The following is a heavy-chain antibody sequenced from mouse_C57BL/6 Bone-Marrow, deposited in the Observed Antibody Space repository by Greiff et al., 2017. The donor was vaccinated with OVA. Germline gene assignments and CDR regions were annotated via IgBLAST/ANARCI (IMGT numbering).Heavy chain of an antibody. J-gene: IGHJ2*01. D-gene: IGHD1-1*01. CDR2: IYPGSGST. CDR1: GYTFTSYW. CDR3: ASSPVTTDVGFDY. Sequence: QVQLQQPGAELVKPGASVKMSCKASGYTFTSYWITWVKQRPGQGLEWIGDIYPGSGSTNYNEKFKSKATLTVDKASSTAYMQLSSLTSEDSAVYYCASSPVTTDVGFDYWGQGTTLTVSS. V-gene: IGHV1-55*01.